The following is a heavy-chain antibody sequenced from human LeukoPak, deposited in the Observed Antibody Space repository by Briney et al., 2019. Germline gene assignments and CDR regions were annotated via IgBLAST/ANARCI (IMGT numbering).Heavy chain of an antibody. V-gene: IGHV4-34*01. CDR2: INHSGST. J-gene: IGHJ4*02. CDR1: GGSFSGCY. CDR3: ARSGAYCGGDCSVYYFDY. D-gene: IGHD2-21*02. Sequence: PSETLSLTCAVYGGSFSGCYWSWIRQPPGKGLEWIGEINHSGSTNYNPSLKSRVTISVDTSKNQFSLKLSSVTAADTAVYYCARSGAYCGGDCSVYYFDYWGQGTLVTVSS.